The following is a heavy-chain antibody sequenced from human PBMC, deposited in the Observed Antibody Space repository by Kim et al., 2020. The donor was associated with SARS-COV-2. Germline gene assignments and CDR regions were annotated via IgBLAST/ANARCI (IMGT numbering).Heavy chain of an antibody. CDR2: MNLNSGNT. Sequence: ASVKVSCKAAGYTFTRYDINWVRQAPGQRLEWMGWMNLNSGNTGYAQKFQGRVTMTSDTSLNTADLELSGLRFDDRAFSSCARGRFPTFFGVPIRLDGFD. CDR1: GYTFTRYD. J-gene: IGHJ3*01. D-gene: IGHD3-3*01. CDR3: ARGRFPTFFGVPIRLDGFD. V-gene: IGHV1-8*01.